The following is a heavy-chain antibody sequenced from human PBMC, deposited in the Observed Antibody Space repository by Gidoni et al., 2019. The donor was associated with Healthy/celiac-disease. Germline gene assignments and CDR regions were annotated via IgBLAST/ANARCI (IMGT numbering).Heavy chain of an antibody. V-gene: IGHV4-34*01. CDR1: GGSFSGYY. CDR2: INHSGST. J-gene: IGHJ4*02. CDR3: ARGRRYFDY. Sequence: QVQLQQGGAGLLEPSGTLSITRAVYGGSFSGYYWSWIRQPPGKGLEWIGEINHSGSTNYNPSLKSRVTISVDTSKNQFSLKLSSVTAADTAVYYCARGRRYFDYWGQGTLVTVSS.